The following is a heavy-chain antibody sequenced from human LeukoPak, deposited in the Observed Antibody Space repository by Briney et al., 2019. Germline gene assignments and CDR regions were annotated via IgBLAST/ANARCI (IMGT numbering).Heavy chain of an antibody. CDR2: ISPNSGGT. V-gene: IGHV1-2*02. D-gene: IGHD2-2*01. Sequence: GASVKVSCKASGYTFTDYYIHWVRQAPGQGLEWMGWISPNSGGTDYAQRFQGRVTMTRDTSISTAYMELSRLRSDDTAVYYCATYNEGYCTSATCYAGFEFWGRGTLVTVSS. J-gene: IGHJ4*02. CDR1: GYTFTDYY. CDR3: ATYNEGYCTSATCYAGFEF.